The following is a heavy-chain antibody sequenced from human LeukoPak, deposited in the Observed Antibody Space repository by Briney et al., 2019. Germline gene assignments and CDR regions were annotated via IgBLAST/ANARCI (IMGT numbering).Heavy chain of an antibody. V-gene: IGHV3-21*01. J-gene: IGHJ4*02. Sequence: PGGSLRLSCAASGFTFSSYNMNWVRQAPGKGLEWVSSISSSSSYIYYADSVKGRFTISRDNAKNSLYLQMNSLRAEDTAVYYCARDLEVAAAPDYWDQGTLVTVSS. CDR1: GFTFSSYN. CDR3: ARDLEVAAAPDY. D-gene: IGHD2-15*01. CDR2: ISSSSSYI.